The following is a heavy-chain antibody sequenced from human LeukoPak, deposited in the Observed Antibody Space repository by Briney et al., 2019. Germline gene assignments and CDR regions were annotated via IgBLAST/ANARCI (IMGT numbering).Heavy chain of an antibody. CDR2: ISAYNGNT. V-gene: IGHV1-18*01. Sequence: ASVKVSCKASGGTFSSYAISWVRQAPGQGLEWMGWISAYNGNTNYAQKLQGRVTMTTDTSTSTAYMELRSLRSDDTAVYYCARGTEDYGDYYFFDYWGQGTLVTVSS. J-gene: IGHJ4*02. D-gene: IGHD4-17*01. CDR3: ARGTEDYGDYYFFDY. CDR1: GGTFSSYA.